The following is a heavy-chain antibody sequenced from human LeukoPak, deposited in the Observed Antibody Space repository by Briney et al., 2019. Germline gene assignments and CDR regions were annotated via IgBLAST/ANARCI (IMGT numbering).Heavy chain of an antibody. V-gene: IGHV4-39*01. CDR3: ARQISDYYYYYIDV. CDR2: IYYSGTT. J-gene: IGHJ6*03. D-gene: IGHD3-10*01. CDR1: GGSISSSHYY. Sequence: SEXLSLTCTVSGGSISSSHYYWGWLRQTPGKGLEWIGTIYYSGTTYDNPSLESRATISEETSKKQFSLTLRSVTAADTAVYYCARQISDYYYYYIDVWGKGTTVTVSS.